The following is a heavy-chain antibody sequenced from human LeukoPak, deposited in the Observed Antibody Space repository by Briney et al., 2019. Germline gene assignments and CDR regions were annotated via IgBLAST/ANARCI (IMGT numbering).Heavy chain of an antibody. CDR2: INHSGST. J-gene: IGHJ4*02. D-gene: IGHD2-2*01. Sequence: SETLSLTCAVYGGSFSGYYWSWIRQPPGKGLEWIGEINHSGSTNYIPSLKSRVTISVDTSKNQFSLKLSSVTAADTAVYYCARDGLFSDCSSTSCSDYWGQGTLVTVSS. CDR1: GGSFSGYY. V-gene: IGHV4-34*09. CDR3: ARDGLFSDCSSTSCSDY.